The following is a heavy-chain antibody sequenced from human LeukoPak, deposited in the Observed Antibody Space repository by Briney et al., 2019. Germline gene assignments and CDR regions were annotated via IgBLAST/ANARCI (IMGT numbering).Heavy chain of an antibody. CDR3: AASTTAYYDILTGYYNLHYYYMDV. D-gene: IGHD3-9*01. CDR1: GFTFSSYA. V-gene: IGHV3-23*01. Sequence: GGSLRLSCAASGFTFSSYAMSWVRQAPGKGLEWVSAISGSGDSTYYAASVKGRFTISRDNSKNTLYLQMNSLRAEDTAVYYCAASTTAYYDILTGYYNLHYYYMDVWGKGTTVTVSS. J-gene: IGHJ6*03. CDR2: ISGSGDST.